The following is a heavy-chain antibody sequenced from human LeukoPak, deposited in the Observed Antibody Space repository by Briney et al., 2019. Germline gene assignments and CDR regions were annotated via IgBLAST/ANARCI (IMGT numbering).Heavy chain of an antibody. CDR1: GFTVSFNY. D-gene: IGHD6-19*01. Sequence: GGSLRLSCAASGFTVSFNYMSWVRQAPGKGLEWISVIYSGGSTYYADSVKGRFTISRDDSKNTLYLQMNSLRAEDTAIYYCARAQWRTYAYYYMDVWGKGTTVTVSS. V-gene: IGHV3-53*01. J-gene: IGHJ6*03. CDR2: IYSGGST. CDR3: ARAQWRTYAYYYMDV.